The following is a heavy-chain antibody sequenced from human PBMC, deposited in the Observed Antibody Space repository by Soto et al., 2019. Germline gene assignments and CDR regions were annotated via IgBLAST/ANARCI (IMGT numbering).Heavy chain of an antibody. CDR3: VRVLYYYGSGSYYNSYYMDV. CDR1: GWSFSGYY. J-gene: IGHJ6*03. Sequence: PSETLSLTCAVYGWSFSGYYWSWIRQPPGKGLEWIGEINHSGSTNYNPSLKSRVTISVDTSKSQFSMKLGSVTAAETVVYYCVRVLYYYGSGSYYNSYYMDVWGKGTTVTVSS. V-gene: IGHV4-34*01. D-gene: IGHD3-10*01. CDR2: INHSGST.